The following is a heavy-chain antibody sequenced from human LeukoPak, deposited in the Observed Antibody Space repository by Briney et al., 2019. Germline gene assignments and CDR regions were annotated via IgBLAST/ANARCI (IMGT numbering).Heavy chain of an antibody. Sequence: GGSLRLSCAASGFTFSSYAMSWVRLAPGKGLEWVSAISGSGGTTYYADPVKGRFTISRDNSKNTLYLQMNSLRAEDTAVYYCAKMAFVSVRSSFRRWGQGTLVTVSS. J-gene: IGHJ4*02. V-gene: IGHV3-23*01. CDR2: ISGSGGTT. D-gene: IGHD2-2*01. CDR1: GFTFSSYA. CDR3: AKMAFVSVRSSFRR.